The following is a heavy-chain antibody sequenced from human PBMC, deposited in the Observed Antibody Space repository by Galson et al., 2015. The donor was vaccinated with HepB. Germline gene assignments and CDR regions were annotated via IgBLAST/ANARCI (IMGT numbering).Heavy chain of an antibody. Sequence: SVKVSCKASGYTFTSYGISWVRQAPGQGLEWMGWISAYNGNTNYAQKLQGRVTMTTDTSTSTAYMELRSLRSDDTAVYYCARVRVSSSWYVKYYFDYWGQGTLVTVSS. CDR1: GYTFTSYG. J-gene: IGHJ4*02. V-gene: IGHV1-18*04. D-gene: IGHD6-13*01. CDR2: ISAYNGNT. CDR3: ARVRVSSSWYVKYYFDY.